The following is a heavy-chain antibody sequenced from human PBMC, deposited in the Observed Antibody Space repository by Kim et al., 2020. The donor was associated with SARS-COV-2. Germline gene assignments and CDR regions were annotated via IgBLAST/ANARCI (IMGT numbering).Heavy chain of an antibody. Sequence: TIYAQKFQGRVTMTEDTATDTAYMELSSLRSEDTAVYYCATDTPRYWFDPWGQGTLVTVSS. J-gene: IGHJ5*02. V-gene: IGHV1-24*01. CDR2: T. CDR3: ATDTPRYWFDP.